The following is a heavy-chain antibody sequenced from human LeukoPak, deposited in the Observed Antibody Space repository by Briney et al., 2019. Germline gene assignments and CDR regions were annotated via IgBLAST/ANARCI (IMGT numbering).Heavy chain of an antibody. V-gene: IGHV1-69*13. J-gene: IGHJ4*02. D-gene: IGHD2-2*01. CDR2: IIHNFGKA. Sequence: SVKVSCRACRGTFSSYSIIGVRQPTARARVWRTGIIHNFGKANYAQKFKGRVKVTADESTSTAYMELNSLSAEDTAVYYCDRLSEIVVVPGASGPEDYWGQGTLVTVSS. CDR1: RGTFSSYS. CDR3: DRLSEIVVVPGASGPEDY.